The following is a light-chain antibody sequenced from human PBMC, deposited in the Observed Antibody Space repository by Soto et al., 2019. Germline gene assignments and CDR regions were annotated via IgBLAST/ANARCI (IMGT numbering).Light chain of an antibody. J-gene: IGKJ1*01. V-gene: IGKV1-5*03. CDR3: QQYNDDSPWT. CDR1: KSISRC. CDR2: KAF. Sequence: DIQMTPYPSTLSTSVGNRVTMKCLASKSISRCVAWHQQKPGIASKVLIDKAFSLKSGLPSRFSGSGLCTQVNLAILSQQTDDLPTYYCQQYNDDSPWTFGQGTKVEIK.